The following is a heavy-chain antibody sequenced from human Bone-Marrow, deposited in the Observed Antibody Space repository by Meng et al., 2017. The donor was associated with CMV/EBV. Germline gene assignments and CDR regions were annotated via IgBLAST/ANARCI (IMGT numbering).Heavy chain of an antibody. J-gene: IGHJ4*02. CDR3: AKDRGAIAVAGTGFDY. CDR1: GFTFSSYA. Sequence: GESLKISCAASGFTFSSYAMHWVRQAPGKGLEWVAAISYDGSNKYYADSVKGRFTISRDNSKNTLYLQMNSLRAEDTAVYYCAKDRGAIAVAGTGFDYWGQGTLVTVSS. CDR2: ISYDGSNK. D-gene: IGHD6-19*01. V-gene: IGHV3-30*04.